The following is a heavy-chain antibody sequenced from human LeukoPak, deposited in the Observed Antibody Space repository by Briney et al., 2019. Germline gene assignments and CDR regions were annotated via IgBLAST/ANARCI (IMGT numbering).Heavy chain of an antibody. CDR3: ARVQLGDYIDY. D-gene: IGHD1-1*01. V-gene: IGHV3-7*04. CDR2: IQQDGSEK. CDR1: GFTSSIYY. J-gene: IGHJ4*02. Sequence: GGSLRLSCAASGFTSSIYYMSWVRQAPGKGLDWVANIQQDGSEKYYVDSVKGRFTISRDNAENSLYLQMNSLRAEDTAVYYCARVQLGDYIDYWGQGTLVTVSS.